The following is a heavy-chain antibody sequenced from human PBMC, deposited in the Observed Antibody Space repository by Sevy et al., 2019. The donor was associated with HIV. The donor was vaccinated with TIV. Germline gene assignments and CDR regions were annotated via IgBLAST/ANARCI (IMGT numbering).Heavy chain of an antibody. Sequence: GGSLRLSCAASGFTFSTYAMSWVRQAPGKGLEWVSGIRGSGISIYYAGSVKGRFTISRDNSKNTLILQMNSLRAEDKAIYYCAKELPGYQYDSSGNLDTWGQGRLVTVSS. CDR1: GFTFSTYA. D-gene: IGHD6-19*01. CDR2: IRGSGISI. V-gene: IGHV3-23*01. CDR3: AKELPGYQYDSSGNLDT. J-gene: IGHJ5*02.